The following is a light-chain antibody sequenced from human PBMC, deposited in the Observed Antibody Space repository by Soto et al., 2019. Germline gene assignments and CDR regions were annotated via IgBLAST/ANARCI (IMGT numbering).Light chain of an antibody. CDR1: QSISSW. CDR3: QQYNSYPRR. J-gene: IGKJ2*01. V-gene: IGKV1-5*01. Sequence: DILMTQSPSSLSGSLLNRATITFRPSQSISSWLAWYQQKPGKAPKLLIYDASSLESGVPSRFSGSGSGTEFTLTISSLQPDDFTTYCCQQYNSYPRRFGQRSMVEIK. CDR2: DAS.